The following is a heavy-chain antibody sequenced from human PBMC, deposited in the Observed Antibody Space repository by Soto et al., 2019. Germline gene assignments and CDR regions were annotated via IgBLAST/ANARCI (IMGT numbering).Heavy chain of an antibody. CDR2: IYYSGST. D-gene: IGHD2-15*01. J-gene: IGHJ6*02. CDR1: GGSISSGGYY. Sequence: SETLSLTCTVSGGSISSGGYYWSWIRQHPGKGLEWIGYIYYSGSTYYDPSLKSRVTISVDTSKNQFSLKLSSVTAADTAVYYCARVASCSGGSCYGMDVWGQGTTVTVSS. V-gene: IGHV4-31*03. CDR3: ARVASCSGGSCYGMDV.